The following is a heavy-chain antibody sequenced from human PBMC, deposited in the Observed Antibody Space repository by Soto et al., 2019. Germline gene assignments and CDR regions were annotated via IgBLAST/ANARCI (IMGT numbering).Heavy chain of an antibody. CDR3: ARGYYDSSSLDY. V-gene: IGHV3-20*04. D-gene: IGHD3-22*01. J-gene: IGHJ4*02. CDR1: GFTFDDYG. Sequence: GESLKISCAASGFTFDDYGMSWVRQAPGKGLEWVSGINWNGGSTGYADSVKGRFTISRDNAKNSLYLQMNSLRAEDTALYYCARGYYDSSSLDYWGQGTLVTVSS. CDR2: INWNGGST.